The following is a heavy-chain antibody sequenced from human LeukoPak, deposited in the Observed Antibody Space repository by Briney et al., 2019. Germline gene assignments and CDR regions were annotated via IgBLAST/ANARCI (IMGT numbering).Heavy chain of an antibody. D-gene: IGHD3-9*01. CDR1: GFTFSSYG. CDR3: AKDRGRYFDWSLPSDY. J-gene: IGHJ4*02. Sequence: GGTLRLSCAASGFTFSSYGMSWVRQAPGKGLEWVSAISGSGGSTYYADSVKGRFTISRDNSKNTLYLQMNSLRAEDTAVYYCAKDRGRYFDWSLPSDYWGQGTLVTVSS. V-gene: IGHV3-23*01. CDR2: ISGSGGST.